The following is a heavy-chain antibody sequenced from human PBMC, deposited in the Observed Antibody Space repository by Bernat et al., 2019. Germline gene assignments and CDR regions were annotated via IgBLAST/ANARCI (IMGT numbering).Heavy chain of an antibody. J-gene: IGHJ3*02. D-gene: IGHD3-10*01. CDR3: ATPITSAFDI. CDR2: ISSSSSYK. CDR1: GFTFSDYY. V-gene: IGHV3-11*06. Sequence: QVQLVESGGGLVKPGGSLRLSCAASGFTFSDYYMSWIRQAPGKGLEWVSYISSSSSYKKYAESVKGRFTISRENAKNSLYLQMNSLEAEETAGYYCATPITSAFDIWGQGTKVTGSS.